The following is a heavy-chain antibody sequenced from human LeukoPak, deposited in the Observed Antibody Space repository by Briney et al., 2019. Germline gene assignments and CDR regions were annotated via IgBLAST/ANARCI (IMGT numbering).Heavy chain of an antibody. CDR1: GFTFSSYA. CDR3: AKGSYYDSSGSFYFDY. V-gene: IGHV3-23*01. Sequence: GRSLRLSCAASGFTFSSYAMHWVRQAPGKGLEWVSGISGSGDNTYYADSVKGRFTISRDNSKNTLYVQVNSLGTEDTAAYYCAKGSYYDSSGSFYFDYWGQGTLVTVSS. D-gene: IGHD3-22*01. J-gene: IGHJ4*02. CDR2: ISGSGDNT.